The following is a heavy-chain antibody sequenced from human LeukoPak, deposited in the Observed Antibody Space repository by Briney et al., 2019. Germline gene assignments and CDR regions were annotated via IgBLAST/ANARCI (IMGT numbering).Heavy chain of an antibody. D-gene: IGHD3-9*01. CDR1: GGSVGSNY. CDR3: SKNRVQLYVLTGFYYGGAGYYFGY. CDR2: ISYSGDT. V-gene: IGHV4-59*08. J-gene: IGHJ4*01. Sequence: SETPSLTSSVPGGSVGSNYWSWVRQPPGKGLEWIGYISYSGDTKYNPSLKSRLSMSVDTSKNQCSLMLTSVTAADTAVYYCSKNRVQLYVLTGFYYGGAGYYFGYWGHGSLVTVS.